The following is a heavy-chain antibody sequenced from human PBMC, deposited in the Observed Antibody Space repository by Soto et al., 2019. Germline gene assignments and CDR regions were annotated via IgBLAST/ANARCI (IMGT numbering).Heavy chain of an antibody. CDR3: AGTTYYYGSGSYPPDY. J-gene: IGHJ4*02. CDR1: GGTFSSYA. CDR2: IIPIFGTA. D-gene: IGHD3-10*01. V-gene: IGHV1-69*06. Sequence: SVKVSCKAFGGTFSSYAISWVRPAPGQGLEWMGGIIPIFGTANYAQKFQGRVTITADKSTSTAYMELRSLRSEDTAVYYCAGTTYYYGSGSYPPDYWGQGTLVTVSS.